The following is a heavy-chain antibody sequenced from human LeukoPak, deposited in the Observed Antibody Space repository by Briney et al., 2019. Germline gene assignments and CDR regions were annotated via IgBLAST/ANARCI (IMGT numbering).Heavy chain of an antibody. V-gene: IGHV6-1*01. CDR2: TYYRSKWYN. J-gene: IGHJ3*02. D-gene: IGHD3-22*01. Sequence: SQTLSLTCAISGDSVSRNRAAWNWIRQSPSRVLEWLGRTYYRSKWYNEYAVFVKSRITINPDTSKNQFSLQLNSVTPEDTAVYYCARESDDSSGYYRFGDAFDIWGQGTMVTVSS. CDR1: GDSVSRNRAA. CDR3: ARESDDSSGYYRFGDAFDI.